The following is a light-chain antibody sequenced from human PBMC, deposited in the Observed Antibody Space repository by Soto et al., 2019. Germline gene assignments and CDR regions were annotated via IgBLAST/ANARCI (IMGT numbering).Light chain of an antibody. Sequence: QSVLTQPASVSGSLGQSITMSCTGTSTDVGGYNFVSWYQQHPDKAPKLLIYEVTNRPSGVSNRFSGSKSGNTASLTISGLQAEDEADYYCSSYKSTGTPVFGTGTTVTVL. CDR3: SSYKSTGTPV. CDR1: STDVGGYNF. CDR2: EVT. V-gene: IGLV2-14*01. J-gene: IGLJ1*01.